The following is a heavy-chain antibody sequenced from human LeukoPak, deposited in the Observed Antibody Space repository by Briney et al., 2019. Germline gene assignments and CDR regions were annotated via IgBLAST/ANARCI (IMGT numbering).Heavy chain of an antibody. CDR1: GGSFSGYY. Sequence: SETLSLTCAVYGGSFSGYYWNWIRQPPGKWLEWIGEINHSGSTNYNPSLKSRVSISVDTSKNQFSLKLSSVTAADTAVYYCARRNTAMVTSIDYWGQGTLVTVSS. J-gene: IGHJ4*02. CDR3: ARRNTAMVTSIDY. V-gene: IGHV4-34*01. D-gene: IGHD5-18*01. CDR2: INHSGST.